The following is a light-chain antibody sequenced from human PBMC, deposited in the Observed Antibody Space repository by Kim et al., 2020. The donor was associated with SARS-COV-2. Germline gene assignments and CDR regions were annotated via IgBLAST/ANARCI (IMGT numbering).Light chain of an antibody. V-gene: IGLV4-69*01. CDR2: LNSDGSH. CDR1: SGHSSYA. J-gene: IGLJ3*02. CDR3: QTWGTGIRV. Sequence: SVTMTCTRSSGHSSYAIAWHQQQPEKGPRYLMKLNSDGSHSKGDGIPDRFSGSSSGAERYLTISSLQSEDEADYYCQTWGTGIRVFGGGTKLTVL.